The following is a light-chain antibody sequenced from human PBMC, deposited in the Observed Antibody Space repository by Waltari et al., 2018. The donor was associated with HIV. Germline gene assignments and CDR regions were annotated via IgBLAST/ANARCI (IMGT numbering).Light chain of an antibody. Sequence: SYELTPPPSVSVSPGQTARLPCHGDQQGDKYAFWYQQKPGQSPVLVIYQDDKRPPGIPERFSGSNSGNTATLTISGTQALDEADYYCQAWDSATVVFGGGTKLTVL. CDR3: QAWDSATVV. CDR1: QQGDKY. CDR2: QDD. V-gene: IGLV3-1*01. J-gene: IGLJ2*01.